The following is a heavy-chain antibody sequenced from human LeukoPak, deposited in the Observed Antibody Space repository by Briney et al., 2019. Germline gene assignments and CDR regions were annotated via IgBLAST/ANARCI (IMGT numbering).Heavy chain of an antibody. CDR1: GFTFSNYG. V-gene: IGHV3-23*01. D-gene: IGHD6-19*01. CDR3: AKGYGSGWYTGGDY. CDR2: ISGSSGTT. Sequence: GGSLRLSCAASGFTFSNYGMSWVRQAPGKGLEWISAISGSSGTTYYADSVKGRFTISRDNSNNTLYLQLNSLRADDTAVYYCAKGYGSGWYTGGDYWGQGTLVTVSS. J-gene: IGHJ4*02.